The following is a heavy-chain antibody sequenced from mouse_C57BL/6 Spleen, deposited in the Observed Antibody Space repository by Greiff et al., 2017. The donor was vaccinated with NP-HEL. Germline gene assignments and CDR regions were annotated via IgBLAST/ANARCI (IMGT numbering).Heavy chain of an antibody. D-gene: IGHD2-5*01. J-gene: IGHJ4*01. Sequence: DVKLVESGGDLVKPGGSLELSCAASGFTFSSYGMSWVRQTPDERLEWVATISSGGSYTYYPDSVKGRFTISRDNAKNTLYLQMSSLKSEDTAMYYCARHDYSNYDYYAMDYWGQGTSVTVSS. CDR3: ARHDYSNYDYYAMDY. V-gene: IGHV5-6*02. CDR1: GFTFSSYG. CDR2: ISSGGSYT.